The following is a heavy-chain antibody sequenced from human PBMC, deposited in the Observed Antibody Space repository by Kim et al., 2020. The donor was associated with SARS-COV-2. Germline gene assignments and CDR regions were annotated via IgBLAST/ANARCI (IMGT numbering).Heavy chain of an antibody. D-gene: IGHD7-27*01. J-gene: IGHJ4*02. CDR1: KFTFSSYA. CDR2: ISSDGSST. Sequence: GGSLRLSCAASKFTFSSYAMHWVRQAPGKGLEWVAIISSDGSSTHYADSVKGRFTISRDNSKNTVYLQINSLRVEDTAVYYCARDYATWGAARPYYWGQGILVTVSS. V-gene: IGHV3-30-3*01. CDR3: ARDYATWGAARPYY.